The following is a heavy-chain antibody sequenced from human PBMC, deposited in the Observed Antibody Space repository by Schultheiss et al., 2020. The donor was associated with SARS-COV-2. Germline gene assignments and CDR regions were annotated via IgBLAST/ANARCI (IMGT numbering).Heavy chain of an antibody. J-gene: IGHJ6*02. Sequence: SETLSLTCTVSGGSISSSSYYWGWIRQPPGKGLEWIGSIYYSGSTYYNPSLKSRVTISVDTSKNQFSLKLSSVTAADTAVYYCARDRTWRPWGDYGMDVWGQGTTVTVSS. D-gene: IGHD3-16*01. V-gene: IGHV4-39*07. CDR2: IYYSGST. CDR1: GGSISSSSYY. CDR3: ARDRTWRPWGDYGMDV.